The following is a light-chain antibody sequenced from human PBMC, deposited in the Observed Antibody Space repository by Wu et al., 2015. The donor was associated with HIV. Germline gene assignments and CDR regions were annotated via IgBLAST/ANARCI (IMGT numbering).Light chain of an antibody. J-gene: IGKJ1*01. CDR3: QQYNFYSRT. CDR1: QSISTW. CDR2: RAS. V-gene: IGKV1-5*03. Sequence: DIQMTQSPLTLSASVGDRVTITCRASQSISTWLAWYQQKPGKAPKLLIYRASTLESGVPSRFSGSGSGTEFTLTISSLQPDDFADYYCQQYNFYSRTFGQGTKVEVK.